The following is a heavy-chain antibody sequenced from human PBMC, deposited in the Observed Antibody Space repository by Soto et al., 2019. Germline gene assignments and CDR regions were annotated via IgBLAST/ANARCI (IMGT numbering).Heavy chain of an antibody. J-gene: IGHJ4*02. CDR1: GGSFSGYY. V-gene: IGHV4-34*01. CDR2: INHSGST. D-gene: IGHD2-15*01. Sequence: SEPLSLTCAVYGGSFSGYYWSWIRQPPGKGLEWIGEINHSGSTNYNPSLKSRVTISVDTSKNQFSLKLSSVTAADTAVYYCARGVARGLVVYWGQGTLVTVSS. CDR3: ARGVARGLVVY.